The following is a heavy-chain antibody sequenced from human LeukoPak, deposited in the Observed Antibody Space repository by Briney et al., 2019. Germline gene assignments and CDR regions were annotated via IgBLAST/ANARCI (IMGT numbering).Heavy chain of an antibody. CDR1: GYTFTSYY. J-gene: IGHJ1*01. CDR2: INPSGGSP. Sequence: ASVKVSCKASGYTFTSYYMHWVRQAPGQGLEWMGIINPSGGSPSYAQKFQGRVAITTDESTSTAYMELSSLRSEDTAVYYCARGYDILTGYQNGFQHWGQGTLVTVSS. V-gene: IGHV1-46*01. CDR3: ARGYDILTGYQNGFQH. D-gene: IGHD3-9*01.